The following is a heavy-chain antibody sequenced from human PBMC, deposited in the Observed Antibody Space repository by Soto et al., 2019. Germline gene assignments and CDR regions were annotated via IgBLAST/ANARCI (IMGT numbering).Heavy chain of an antibody. CDR2: ISAYNGIT. J-gene: IGHJ4*02. V-gene: IGHV1-18*01. CDR1: GYTLTNYH. Sequence: QVQLVQSGAKVKKPGASVKVSCKASGYTLTNYHITWVRQAPGQGLECMEWISAYNGITNYAQKLQGRVTMTTDTCTSTAYMELRSLRSDDTAVYYCARDGPPSDYWGEGALVSVSS. CDR3: ARDGPPSDY.